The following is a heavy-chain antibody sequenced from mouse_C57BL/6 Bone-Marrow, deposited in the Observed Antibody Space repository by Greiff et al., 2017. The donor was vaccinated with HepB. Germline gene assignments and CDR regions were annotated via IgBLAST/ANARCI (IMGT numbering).Heavy chain of an antibody. CDR1: GFTFSSYG. D-gene: IGHD2-5*01. V-gene: IGHV5-6*02. J-gene: IGHJ4*01. CDR3: ASSKMRDYYAMDY. Sequence: EVKLVESGGDLVKPGGSLKLSCAASGFTFSSYGMSWVRQTPDKRLEWVATISSGGSYTYYPDSVKGRFTISRDNAKNTLYLQMSSLKSEDTAMYYCASSKMRDYYAMDYWGQGTSVTVSS. CDR2: ISSGGSYT.